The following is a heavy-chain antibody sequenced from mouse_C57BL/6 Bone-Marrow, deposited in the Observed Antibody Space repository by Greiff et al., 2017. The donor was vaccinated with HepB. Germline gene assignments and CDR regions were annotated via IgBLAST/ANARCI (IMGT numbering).Heavy chain of an antibody. J-gene: IGHJ3*01. CDR1: GYTFTSYT. V-gene: IGHV1-4*01. CDR3: VYYSWFAY. CDR2: INPSSGYT. Sequence: QVQLQQSGAELARPGASVKMSCKASGYTFTSYTMPWVKQRPGQGLEWIGYINPSSGYTKYNQKFKDKATLTADKSSSTAYMQLSSLTSEDSAVYYCVYYSWFAYWGQGNLVTVSA. D-gene: IGHD1-1*01.